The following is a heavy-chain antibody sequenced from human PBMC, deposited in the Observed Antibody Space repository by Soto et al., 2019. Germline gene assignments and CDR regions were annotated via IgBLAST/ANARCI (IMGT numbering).Heavy chain of an antibody. J-gene: IGHJ5*02. CDR1: GYTFTTYN. V-gene: IGHV1-8*01. Sequence: QVQLVQSGAEVKKPGASVKVSCKASGYTFTTYNIHWVRQAAGHGLEWMGWTYPNSGHTGYAQKFQGRVTLTRDTSMTTDYMEPSRLTSQDTAIYYCARGHKGFDPWGQGTLVTVSS. CDR2: TYPNSGHT. CDR3: ARGHKGFDP.